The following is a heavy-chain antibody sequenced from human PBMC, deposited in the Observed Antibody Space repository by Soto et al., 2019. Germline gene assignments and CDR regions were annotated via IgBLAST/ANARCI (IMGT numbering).Heavy chain of an antibody. J-gene: IGHJ6*02. CDR3: ALRSGSYNYYYGMDV. CDR1: GFSLSTSGVG. D-gene: IGHD1-26*01. Sequence: QITLKESGPTLVKPTQTLTLTCTFSGFSLSTSGVGVGWIRQPPGKALEWLALIYWDDDKRYSPSLKSRLTDXXDXPXXHVVLTTTNMDPVDTATYYCALRSGSYNYYYGMDVWGQGTKVAVSS. CDR2: IYWDDDK. V-gene: IGHV2-5*02.